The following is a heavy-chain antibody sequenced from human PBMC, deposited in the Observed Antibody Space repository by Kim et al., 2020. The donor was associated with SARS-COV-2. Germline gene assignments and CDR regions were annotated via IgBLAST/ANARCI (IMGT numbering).Heavy chain of an antibody. CDR1: GGSISSGSYY. CDR2: IYTSGST. J-gene: IGHJ6*02. D-gene: IGHD1-26*01. CDR3: ARDPLVGATGYYYYGMDV. V-gene: IGHV4-61*02. Sequence: SETLSLTCTVSGGSISSGSYYWSWIRQPAGKGLEWIGRIYTSGSTNYNPSLKSRVTISVDTSKNQFSLKLSSVTAADTAVYYFARDPLVGATGYYYYGMDVWGQGTTVTVSS.